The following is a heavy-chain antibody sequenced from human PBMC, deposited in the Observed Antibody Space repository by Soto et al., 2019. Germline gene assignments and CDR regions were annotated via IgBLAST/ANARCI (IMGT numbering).Heavy chain of an antibody. D-gene: IGHD2-15*01. J-gene: IGHJ4*02. V-gene: IGHV1-69*06. CDR1: GGTFSSYA. CDR2: IIPIFGTA. Sequence: QVQLVQSGAEVKKPGSSVKVSCKASGGTFSSYAISWGRQAPGQGLEWMGGIIPIFGTANYAQKFQGRVTITADKSTSTAYMELSSLRSEDTAVYYCARTHCSGGSCYSNFDYWGQGTLVNVSS. CDR3: ARTHCSGGSCYSNFDY.